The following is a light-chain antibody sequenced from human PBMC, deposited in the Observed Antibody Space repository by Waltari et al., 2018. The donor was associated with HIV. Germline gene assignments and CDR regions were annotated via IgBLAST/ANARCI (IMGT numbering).Light chain of an antibody. Sequence: QSALTQPASVSGSPGQSITISCTGTSSDVGGYAYISWYQQHPGNAPNLMISDVSHRPAGVSNRFSGSKSGTTASLTISGLQAEDEADYYCSSYTKGTSLRVFGTGTTVTVL. CDR2: DVS. CDR1: SSDVGGYAY. V-gene: IGLV2-14*01. J-gene: IGLJ1*01. CDR3: SSYTKGTSLRV.